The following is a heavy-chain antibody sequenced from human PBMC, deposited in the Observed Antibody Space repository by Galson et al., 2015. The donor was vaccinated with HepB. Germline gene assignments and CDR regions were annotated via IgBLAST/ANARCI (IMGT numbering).Heavy chain of an antibody. CDR3: AKDRIMVVTAIDAFDI. D-gene: IGHD2-21*02. J-gene: IGHJ3*02. CDR1: GFTFSNYA. Sequence: SLRLSCAASGFTFSNYAMSWVRQAPGKGLEWVSSISDTSSYTYYADSVKGRFTISRDNSKNTLYLQMRSLRAEDTATYYCAKDRIMVVTAIDAFDIWGQGTMVTVSS. CDR2: ISDTSSYT. V-gene: IGHV3-23*01.